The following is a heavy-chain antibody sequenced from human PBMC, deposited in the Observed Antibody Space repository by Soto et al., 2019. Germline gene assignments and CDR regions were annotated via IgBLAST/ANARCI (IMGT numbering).Heavy chain of an antibody. D-gene: IGHD3-22*01. CDR2: ISFDGSKK. J-gene: IGHJ4*02. V-gene: IGHV3-30-3*01. Sequence: GGSLRLSCEGSGFTSSSYVMHWVRQAPGKGLEWVALISFDGSKKNYADSVKGRFTISRDNSKNMMYLQMNSLRPEDTAVYYCARGVFYYYDSSGYSPDYWGQGTLVTVSS. CDR1: GFTSSSYV. CDR3: ARGVFYYYDSSGYSPDY.